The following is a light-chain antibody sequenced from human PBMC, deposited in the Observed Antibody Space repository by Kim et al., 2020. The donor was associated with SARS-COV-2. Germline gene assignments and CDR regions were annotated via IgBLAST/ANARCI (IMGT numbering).Light chain of an antibody. J-gene: IGKJ1*01. V-gene: IGKV3-15*01. CDR3: QQSNDWPPLT. Sequence: SRGERATLSGRASQTINNTLVWYQHNPGQAPRLLIYDATTRATGVPARFIGSGSETDFTLTISSLQSEDFAVYYCQQSNDWPPLTFGQGTKVDIK. CDR2: DAT. CDR1: QTINNT.